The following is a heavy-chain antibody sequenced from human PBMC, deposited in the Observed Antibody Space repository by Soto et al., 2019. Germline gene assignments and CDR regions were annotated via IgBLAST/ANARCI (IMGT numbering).Heavy chain of an antibody. Sequence: PGGSLRLSCAASGFTFSVYGMHWVRQAPGRGLEWVAIIWFDGSNKYYSDSVKGRFTISRDNSKNTLDLQMNSLRVEDTAVYYCARDGYDSSGYYWSLDYWGQGA. CDR3: ARDGYDSSGYYWSLDY. V-gene: IGHV3-33*01. CDR2: IWFDGSNK. CDR1: GFTFSVYG. J-gene: IGHJ4*02. D-gene: IGHD3-22*01.